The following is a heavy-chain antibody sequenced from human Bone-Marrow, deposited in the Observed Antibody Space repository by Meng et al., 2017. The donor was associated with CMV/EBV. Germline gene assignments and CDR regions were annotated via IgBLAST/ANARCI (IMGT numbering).Heavy chain of an antibody. Sequence: GESLKISCAASGFIFSTYEMNWVRQAPGKGLQWISYISDSGLTIYYADSVKGRFTISRDNAKNSLYLQMNSLRAEDTAVYYCHSGSYYGFDYWGQGTLVTVSS. CDR2: ISDSGLTI. CDR3: HSGSYYGFDY. CDR1: GFIFSTYE. J-gene: IGHJ4*02. D-gene: IGHD1-26*01. V-gene: IGHV3-48*03.